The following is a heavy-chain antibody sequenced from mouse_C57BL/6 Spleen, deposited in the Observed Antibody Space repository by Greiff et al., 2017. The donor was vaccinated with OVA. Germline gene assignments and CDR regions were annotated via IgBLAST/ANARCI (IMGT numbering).Heavy chain of an antibody. CDR1: GYTFTSYW. CDR3: ARWGTTVVDY. CDR2: IDPSDSEP. J-gene: IGHJ2*01. V-gene: IGHV1-52*01. Sequence: VQLQQPGAELVRPGSSVKLSCKASGYTFTSYWMHWVKQRPIQGLEWIGNIDPSDSEPHYNQKFKDKATLTVDKSSSTAYMQLSSLTSEDSAVYYCARWGTTVVDYWGQGTTLTVSS. D-gene: IGHD1-1*01.